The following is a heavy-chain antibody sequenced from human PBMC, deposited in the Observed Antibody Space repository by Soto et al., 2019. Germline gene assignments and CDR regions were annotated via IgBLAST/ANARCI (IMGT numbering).Heavy chain of an antibody. CDR3: ARGGSGYNFGAGD. CDR1: GGGNLRDYR. CDR2: IIHKLGSA. J-gene: IGHJ4*02. Sequence: QVQLVQSGAEVKKPGSSVQVSCKASGGGNLRDYRTTWVRQAPGQGLEWMGGIIHKLGSANYAQNFQGRVTITAEESTNTVYMELRSRRAEYTADYYCARGGSGYNFGAGDWGQGTPVTVSS. V-gene: IGHV1-69*01. D-gene: IGHD5-12*01.